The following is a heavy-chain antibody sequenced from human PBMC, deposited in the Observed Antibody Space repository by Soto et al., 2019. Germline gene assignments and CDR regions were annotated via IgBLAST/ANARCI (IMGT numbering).Heavy chain of an antibody. CDR2: IYHTGRT. CDR3: ARRAYSGYDAKEFDS. CDR1: RDSISANNW. V-gene: IGHV4-4*02. Sequence: QVQLQESGPGLVKPSGTLSLTCTVSRDSISANNWWTWVRQPPGMGLEWIGEIYHTGRTNYNPSLKSRVTISLDKSRNQFSLNLSSVTAADTAVYYCARRAYSGYDAKEFDSWGQGTLVTVSS. D-gene: IGHD5-12*01. J-gene: IGHJ4*02.